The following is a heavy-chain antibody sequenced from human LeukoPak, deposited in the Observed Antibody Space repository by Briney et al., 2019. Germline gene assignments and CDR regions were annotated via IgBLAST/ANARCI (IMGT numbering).Heavy chain of an antibody. D-gene: IGHD6-6*01. V-gene: IGHV4-34*01. J-gene: IGHJ4*02. Sequence: SETLSVTCAVYGGSVSGYYWSWIRQPPGKGLEWIGEISHSGSTNYNPSLKSRVTISVDTSKNQFSLKLSSVTAADTAVYYCARAKYSSSPHYWGQGTLVTVSS. CDR3: ARAKYSSSPHY. CDR2: ISHSGST. CDR1: GGSVSGYY.